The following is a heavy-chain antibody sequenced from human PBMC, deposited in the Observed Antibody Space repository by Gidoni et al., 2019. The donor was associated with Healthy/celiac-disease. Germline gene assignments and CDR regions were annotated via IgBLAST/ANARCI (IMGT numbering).Heavy chain of an antibody. CDR3: ARDRSYSSSWYGDY. Sequence: QVQLVQSGPRVKNPGAPVKFSCKASVYPFTSYGISWVRQAPGQGLEWMGWISAYNGNTNYAQKLQGRVTMTTDTSTSTAYMELRSLRSDDTAVYYCARDRSYSSSWYGDYWGQGTLVTVSS. J-gene: IGHJ4*02. CDR1: VYPFTSYG. D-gene: IGHD6-13*01. V-gene: IGHV1-18*01. CDR2: ISAYNGNT.